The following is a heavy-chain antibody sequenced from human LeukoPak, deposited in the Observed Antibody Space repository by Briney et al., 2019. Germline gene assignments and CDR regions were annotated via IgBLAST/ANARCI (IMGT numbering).Heavy chain of an antibody. CDR1: GFTFSTYW. V-gene: IGHV3-48*04. D-gene: IGHD3-16*01. CDR2: ISSSTNTI. J-gene: IGHJ4*02. Sequence: PGGSLRLSCAASGFTFSTYWMHWVRQAPGKGLEWLSYISSSTNTIYYADSVKGRFTISRDNAKNSLYLQMNGLGAEDTAVYYCARELNGYGYYFFDYWGPGTLVTVSS. CDR3: ARELNGYGYYFFDY.